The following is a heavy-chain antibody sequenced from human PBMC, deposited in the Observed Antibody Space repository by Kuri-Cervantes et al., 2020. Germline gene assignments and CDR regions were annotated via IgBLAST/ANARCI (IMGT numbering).Heavy chain of an antibody. Sequence: ASVKVSCKASGYTFTSYDINWVRQATGQGLEWMGWMNPNSGNTGYAQKFQGRVTMTRNTSISTAYMELSSLRSGDTAVYYCARVYCTGGVCYGFFGFDYWGQGTLVTVSS. CDR3: ARVYCTGGVCYGFFGFDY. V-gene: IGHV1-8*01. D-gene: IGHD2-8*02. CDR1: GYTFTSYD. J-gene: IGHJ4*02. CDR2: MNPNSGNT.